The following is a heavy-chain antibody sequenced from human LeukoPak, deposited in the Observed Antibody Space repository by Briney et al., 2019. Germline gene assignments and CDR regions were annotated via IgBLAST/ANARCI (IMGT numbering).Heavy chain of an antibody. J-gene: IGHJ4*02. CDR3: ARGVVAITMIVVVITRGYYFDY. D-gene: IGHD3-22*01. Sequence: SETLSLTCGVYGGSFSGYYWSWIRQPPGKGLEWIGEINHSGSTNYNPPLKSRVTISVDTSKNQFSLKLSSVTAADTAVYYCARGVVAITMIVVVITRGYYFDYWGQGTLVTVSS. CDR1: GGSFSGYY. CDR2: INHSGST. V-gene: IGHV4-34*01.